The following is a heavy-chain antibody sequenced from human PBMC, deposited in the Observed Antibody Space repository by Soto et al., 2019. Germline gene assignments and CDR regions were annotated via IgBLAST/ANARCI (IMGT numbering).Heavy chain of an antibody. CDR2: ISSNGVGT. J-gene: IGHJ6*03. V-gene: IGHV3-64*01. Sequence: EVQLAESGGGLAQPGWSLRLSCAASGFTLSGYAMDWVRQAPGKGLEYVSGISSNGVGTYYANSVQGRFTISRDNSKNTVYLQMGSLRPEDMAVYYCARRARPDFYYMDVWGKGTTVTVS. CDR3: ARRARPDFYYMDV. CDR1: GFTLSGYA. D-gene: IGHD6-6*01.